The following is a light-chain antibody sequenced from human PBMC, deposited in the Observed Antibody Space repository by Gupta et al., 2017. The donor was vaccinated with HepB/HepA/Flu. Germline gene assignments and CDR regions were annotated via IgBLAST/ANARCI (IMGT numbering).Light chain of an antibody. V-gene: IGLV10-54*04. CDR2: RNK. Sequence: QAGLTQPPSVSTALGQTATLTCTGNNNNVGNQGAAWLQQHQGHPPKPLSYRNKNRPSGISERFSASRSGNTASLTITGLQSEDEADYYCSAWDNSLGAWVFGGGTKLTVL. J-gene: IGLJ3*02. CDR1: NNNVGNQG. CDR3: SAWDNSLGAWV.